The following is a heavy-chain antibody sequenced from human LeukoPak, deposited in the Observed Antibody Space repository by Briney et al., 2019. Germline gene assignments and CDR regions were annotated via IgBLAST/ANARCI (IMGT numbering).Heavy chain of an antibody. CDR3: ARGESGAWNYKRGFDY. Sequence: TGGSLRLSCAASGFSVSSNYLTWVRQAPGRGLEWVSVLYSGGSSQYADSVKGRFTISKDISKNTFFLQMDSLRAEDTAVYYCARGESGAWNYKRGFDYWGQGTLVTVSP. V-gene: IGHV3-53*01. J-gene: IGHJ4*02. D-gene: IGHD1-7*01. CDR2: LYSGGSS. CDR1: GFSVSSNY.